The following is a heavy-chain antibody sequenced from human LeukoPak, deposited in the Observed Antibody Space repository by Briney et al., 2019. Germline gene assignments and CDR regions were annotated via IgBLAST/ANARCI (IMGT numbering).Heavy chain of an antibody. CDR1: GGSIISSNYY. V-gene: IGHV4-39*07. J-gene: IGHJ3*02. Sequence: SETLSLTCSVSGGSIISSNYYWGWIRQPPGKGLEWIGSIYQSGSGSSYYNPSLKSRVTMSLDTSKNQFSLKLSSVTAADTAVYYCAREPYYYDTSGSDAFDIWGQGTMVTVSS. CDR3: AREPYYYDTSGSDAFDI. D-gene: IGHD3-22*01. CDR2: IYQSGSGSS.